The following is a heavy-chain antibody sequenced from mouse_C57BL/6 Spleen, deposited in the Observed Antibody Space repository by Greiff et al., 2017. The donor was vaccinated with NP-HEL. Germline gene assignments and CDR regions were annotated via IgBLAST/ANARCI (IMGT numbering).Heavy chain of an antibody. J-gene: IGHJ4*01. CDR3: ARYGSGYAMDY. V-gene: IGHV5-16*01. CDR1: GFTFSDYY. Sequence: DVMLVESEGGLVQPGSSMKLSCTASGFTFSDYYMAWVRQVPEKGLEWVANINYDGSSTYYLDSLKSRFIISRDNAKNILYLQMSSLKSEDTATYYCARYGSGYAMDYWGQGTSVTVSS. CDR2: INYDGSST. D-gene: IGHD1-1*01.